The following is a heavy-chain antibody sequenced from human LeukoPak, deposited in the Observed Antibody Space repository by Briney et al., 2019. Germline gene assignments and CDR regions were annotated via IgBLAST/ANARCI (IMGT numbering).Heavy chain of an antibody. CDR3: ARVRGDDKYSSGWYLDY. D-gene: IGHD6-19*01. J-gene: IGHJ4*02. CDR1: GFTFSDYY. V-gene: IGHV3-11*06. Sequence: GGSPRLSCAASGFTFSDYYMSWIRQAPGKGLEWVSYISSSSSYTNYADSVKGRFTISRDNSKNTLYLQMNSLRAEDTAVYYCARVRGDDKYSSGWYLDYWGQGTLVTVSS. CDR2: ISSSSSYT.